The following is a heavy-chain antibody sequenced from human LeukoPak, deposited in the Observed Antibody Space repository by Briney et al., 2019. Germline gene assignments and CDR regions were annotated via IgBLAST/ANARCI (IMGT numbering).Heavy chain of an antibody. CDR3: ARFDTYYDSNGYYDY. CDR1: GFTFSSYD. V-gene: IGHV3-13*01. CDR2: IGTAGDT. D-gene: IGHD3-22*01. Sequence: GGSLRLSCAASGFTFSSYDMHWVRQATGKGLEWVSAIGTAGDTYYPGSVKGRFTISRENAKNSLYLQMNSLRAGDTAVYYCARFDTYYDSNGYYDYWGQGTLVTVSS. J-gene: IGHJ4*02.